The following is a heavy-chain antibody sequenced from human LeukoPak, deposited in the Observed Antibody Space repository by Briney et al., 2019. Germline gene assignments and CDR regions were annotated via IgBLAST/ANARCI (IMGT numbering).Heavy chain of an antibody. V-gene: IGHV1-69*04. CDR1: GGTFSSYA. D-gene: IGHD3-22*01. J-gene: IGHJ4*02. CDR2: IIPIFGIA. CDR3: AREVYYDSSGPLDY. Sequence: SVKVSCKAPGGTFSSYAISWVRQAPGQGLEWMGRIIPIFGIANYAQKFQGRVTITADKSTSTAYMEPSSLRSEDTAVYYYAREVYYDSSGPLDYWGQGTLVTVSS.